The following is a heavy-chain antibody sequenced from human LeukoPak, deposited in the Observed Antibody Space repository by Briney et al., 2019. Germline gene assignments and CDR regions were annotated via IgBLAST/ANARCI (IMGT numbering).Heavy chain of an antibody. V-gene: IGHV3-7*04. D-gene: IGHD1-26*01. Sequence: PGGSLRLSCAASGITFSGAYMTWVRQAPGKGLEWVANINPDGREKSYVDSVKGRFTISRDNAKDSLYLQMNSLRAEDTAVYYCARSRRVGPSPFYGTDVWGQGTTVTVSS. CDR2: INPDGREK. J-gene: IGHJ6*02. CDR1: GITFSGAY. CDR3: ARSRRVGPSPFYGTDV.